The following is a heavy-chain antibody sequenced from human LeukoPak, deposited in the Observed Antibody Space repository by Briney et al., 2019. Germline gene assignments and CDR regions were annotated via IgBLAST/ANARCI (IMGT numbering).Heavy chain of an antibody. J-gene: IGHJ6*03. V-gene: IGHV3-48*03. CDR3: ARDGVYCSSTSCLNYYYYYMDV. CDR2: ISSNGNTI. CDR1: GFTFSTYE. Sequence: AGGSLRLSCAASGFTFSTYEMNWVRQAPGQGLEWVSYISSNGNTIYYGDSVKGRFTISRDNAKNSLYLQMNSLRAEDTAVYYCARDGVYCSSTSCLNYYYYYMDVWGKGTTVTVSS. D-gene: IGHD2-2*01.